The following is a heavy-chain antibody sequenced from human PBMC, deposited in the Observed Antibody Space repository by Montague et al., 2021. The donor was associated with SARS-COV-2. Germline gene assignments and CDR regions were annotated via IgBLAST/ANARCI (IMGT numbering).Heavy chain of an antibody. CDR2: IKSKTDGGTT. CDR1: GFTFSNAW. V-gene: IGHV3-15*01. J-gene: IGHJ6*02. Sequence: SLRLSCAASGFTFSNAWMSWVRQTPGKGLEWVGRIKSKTDGGTTDYAAPVKGRFTISRDDSKNTLYLQMNSLKTEDTAVYYCTTESYDYGDYVGQYYYYGMDVWGQGTTATVSS. CDR3: TTESYDYGDYVGQYYYYGMDV. D-gene: IGHD4-17*01.